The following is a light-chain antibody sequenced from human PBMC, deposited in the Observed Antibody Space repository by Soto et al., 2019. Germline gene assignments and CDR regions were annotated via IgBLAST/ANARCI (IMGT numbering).Light chain of an antibody. CDR1: QSISSW. CDR2: DAS. J-gene: IGKJ2*01. CDR3: QQYNSYPYT. V-gene: IGKV1-5*01. Sequence: DIQMTQSPSTLSASVGDRVTITGRASQSISSWLAWYQQQPGKPPKLLIYDASSLESGVPSRFRGRGSGTEFTLTISSLQTDDFATYYCQQYNSYPYTFGQGTKVDIK.